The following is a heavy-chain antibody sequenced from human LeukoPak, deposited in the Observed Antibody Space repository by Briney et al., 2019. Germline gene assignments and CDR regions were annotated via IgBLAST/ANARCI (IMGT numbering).Heavy chain of an antibody. V-gene: IGHV3-21*01. CDR1: GFSFSDHN. J-gene: IGHJ4*02. D-gene: IGHD3-10*01. CDR2: ISSRSNYI. CDR3: ARDYLGFGESGFDY. Sequence: PGGSLRLSCAVSGFSFSDHNMNWVRQAPGKGLEWVAYISSRSNYIYYADSLKGRVTVSRDNARNSLFLKMTSLRAEDTAVYYCARDYLGFGESGFDYWGQGTQVIVSS.